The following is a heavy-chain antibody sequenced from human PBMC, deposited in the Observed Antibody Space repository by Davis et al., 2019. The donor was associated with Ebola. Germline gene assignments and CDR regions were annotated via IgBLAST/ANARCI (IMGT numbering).Heavy chain of an antibody. J-gene: IGHJ4*02. CDR1: GFTDRSNY. CDR3: ARYPRYSYGNYFQY. D-gene: IGHD5-18*01. Sequence: GESLMISCAASGFTDRSNYMSGVRQAPGTRLEWVSGIHSGGSTYYADPVKGRFTISRHNSKNTLYFQMNSLRAEDTAVYYCARYPRYSYGNYFQYSGQGTLVTVAS. CDR2: IHSGGST. V-gene: IGHV3-53*04.